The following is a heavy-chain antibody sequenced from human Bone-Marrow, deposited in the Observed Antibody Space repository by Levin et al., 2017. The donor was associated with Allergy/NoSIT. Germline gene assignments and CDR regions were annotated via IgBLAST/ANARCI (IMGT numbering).Heavy chain of an antibody. CDR2: IIPIFGTA. Sequence: GASVKVSCKASGGTFSSYAISWVRQAPGQGLEWMGGIIPIFGTANYAQKFQGRVTITADESTSTAYMELSSLRSEDTAVYYCARVHVVVPAANADYYYYGMDVWGQGTTVTVSS. D-gene: IGHD2-2*01. CDR1: GGTFSSYA. J-gene: IGHJ6*02. V-gene: IGHV1-69*13. CDR3: ARVHVVVPAANADYYYYGMDV.